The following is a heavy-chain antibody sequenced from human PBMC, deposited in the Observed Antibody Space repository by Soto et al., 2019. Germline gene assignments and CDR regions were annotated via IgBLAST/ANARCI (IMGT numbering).Heavy chain of an antibody. CDR3: ANDDILTGYYPSGYFQH. Sequence: QLQLQESGPGLVKPSETLSLTCTVSGGSISSSSYYWGWIRQPPGKGLEWIGSIYYSGSTYYNPSLKSRVTISVDTSKNQFSLKLSSVTAADTAVYYCANDDILTGYYPSGYFQHWGQGTLVTVSS. J-gene: IGHJ1*01. V-gene: IGHV4-39*01. CDR1: GGSISSSSYY. D-gene: IGHD3-9*01. CDR2: IYYSGST.